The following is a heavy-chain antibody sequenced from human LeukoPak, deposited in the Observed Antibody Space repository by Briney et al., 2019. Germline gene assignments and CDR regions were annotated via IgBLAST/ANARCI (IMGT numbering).Heavy chain of an antibody. V-gene: IGHV3-48*01. J-gene: IGHJ4*02. Sequence: GGSLRLSCAASVFTFSSYSMNWVRQAPGKGLEWVSYISGSSSSIYFADSVKGRFTISRDNAKNSLYLQMNSLRAEDTAVYYYASAGVTAAGRDYWGQGTLVTVSS. CDR2: ISGSSSSI. CDR1: VFTFSSYS. D-gene: IGHD6-13*01. CDR3: ASAGVTAAGRDY.